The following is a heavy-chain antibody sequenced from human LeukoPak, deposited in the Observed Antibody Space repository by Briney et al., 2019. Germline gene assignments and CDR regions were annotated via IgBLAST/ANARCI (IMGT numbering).Heavy chain of an antibody. V-gene: IGHV3-33*01. J-gene: IGHJ4*02. Sequence: GGSLRLSCAASGFTFSSYGMHWVRQAPGKGLEWVAVIWYDGSNKYYADSVKGRFTISRDNSKNTLYLQMNSLRAEDTAVYYCARDMIHYDFWSGYYPSPGFDYWGQGTLVTVPS. D-gene: IGHD3-3*01. CDR2: IWYDGSNK. CDR1: GFTFSSYG. CDR3: ARDMIHYDFWSGYYPSPGFDY.